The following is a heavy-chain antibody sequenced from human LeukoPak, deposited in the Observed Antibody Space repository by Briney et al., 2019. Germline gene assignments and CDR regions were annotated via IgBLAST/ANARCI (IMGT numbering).Heavy chain of an antibody. Sequence: GGSLRLSCAASRFTFSSYSVNWVRQAPGKGLEWVSSIGSSSSYIYYADPVKGRFTISRDNAKNSLYLQMNSLRAEDTAVYYCARDYSSGWYANMDVWGKGTTVTVSS. V-gene: IGHV3-21*01. CDR1: RFTFSSYS. J-gene: IGHJ6*03. CDR3: ARDYSSGWYANMDV. D-gene: IGHD6-19*01. CDR2: IGSSSSYI.